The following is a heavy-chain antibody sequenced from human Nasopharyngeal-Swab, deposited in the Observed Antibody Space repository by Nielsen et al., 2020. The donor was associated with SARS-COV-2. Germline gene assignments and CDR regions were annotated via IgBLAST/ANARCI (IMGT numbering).Heavy chain of an antibody. CDR2: VDFDGVRT. CDR1: GYIFGHYA. J-gene: IGHJ4*02. CDR3: ATWMTGHFDH. V-gene: IGHV3-23*01. Sequence: GGSLRLSCTGSGYIFGHYAISWVRQAPGQGLEWVSTVDFDGVRTHYADSVKGRFLVSRDNSKNTAYLQMYNLAVEDAAVYYCATWMTGHFDHWGQGTLV. D-gene: IGHD1-14*01.